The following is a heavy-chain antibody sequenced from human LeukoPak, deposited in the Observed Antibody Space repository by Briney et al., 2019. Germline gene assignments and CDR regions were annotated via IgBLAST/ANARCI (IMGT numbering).Heavy chain of an antibody. CDR1: GFTFSSYW. D-gene: IGHD3-3*01. CDR2: IKQDGSEK. CDR3: ARSPDVLRFLEWLFYLDY. V-gene: IGHV3-7*01. J-gene: IGHJ4*02. Sequence: PGGSLRLSCAASGFTFSSYWMSWVRQAPGKGLEWVANIKQDGSEKYYVDSVKGRFTISRDNAKNSLYLQMNSLRAEDTAVYYCARSPDVLRFLEWLFYLDYWGQGTLVTVSS.